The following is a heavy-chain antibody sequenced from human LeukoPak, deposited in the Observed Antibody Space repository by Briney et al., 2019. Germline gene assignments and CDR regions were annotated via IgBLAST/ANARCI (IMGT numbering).Heavy chain of an antibody. V-gene: IGHV3-23*01. J-gene: IGHJ6*02. Sequence: GASLRLSCAGSGFSFGSFAMSWVRQAPGKGLEWVSSISGGGESRYYADSVKGRFTISRDNSKSTLDLQMNSLRAEDTGVYYCAVEYLSDLYYYGMDVWGQGTTVIVSS. CDR2: ISGGGESR. CDR1: GFSFGSFA. CDR3: AVEYLSDLYYYGMDV. D-gene: IGHD3-3*01.